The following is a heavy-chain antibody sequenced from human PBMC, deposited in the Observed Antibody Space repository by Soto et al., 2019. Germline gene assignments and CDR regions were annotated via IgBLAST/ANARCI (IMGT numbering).Heavy chain of an antibody. CDR3: ARDDFWSGSPLDY. J-gene: IGHJ4*02. Sequence: ASVKVSCKASGYTFTSYAMHWVRQAPGQRLEWMGWINTDTGNTKYSQKFQGRVTITRDTSASTAYMELSSLRSEDTAVYYCARDDFWSGSPLDYWGQGTLVTVSS. D-gene: IGHD3-3*01. V-gene: IGHV1-3*04. CDR1: GYTFTSYA. CDR2: INTDTGNT.